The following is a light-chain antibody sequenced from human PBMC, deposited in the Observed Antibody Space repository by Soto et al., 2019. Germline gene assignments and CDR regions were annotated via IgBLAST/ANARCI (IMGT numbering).Light chain of an antibody. CDR2: DVD. Sequence: QSALTQPRSVSGSPGQSVTISCTGTSSDVGGYNYVSWYQHHPGKAPKLMICDVDKRPSGVPGRFSGSKSGNTASLTISGLQAEDEADYYCCSYAGSYPFVFGTGTKVTVL. CDR3: CSYAGSYPFV. J-gene: IGLJ1*01. V-gene: IGLV2-11*01. CDR1: SSDVGGYNY.